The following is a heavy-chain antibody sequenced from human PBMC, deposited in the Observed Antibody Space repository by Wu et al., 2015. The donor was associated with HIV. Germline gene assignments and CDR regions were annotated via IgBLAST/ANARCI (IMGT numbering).Heavy chain of an antibody. CDR3: ARDMPSIYDSSGHKVLFDI. V-gene: IGHV1-18*04. J-gene: IGHJ3*02. D-gene: IGHD3-22*01. CDR1: GYTFITYA. CDR2: ISAYHGKA. Sequence: QDQLVQSGDEVRKPGASVKVSCKASGYTFITYAISWVRQVPGQGLEWMGLISAYHGKADYAQKFQDRVTLTTDTATATAYMELRSLTSDDTAVYFCARDMPSIYDSSGHKVLFDIWGQRDSGRRL.